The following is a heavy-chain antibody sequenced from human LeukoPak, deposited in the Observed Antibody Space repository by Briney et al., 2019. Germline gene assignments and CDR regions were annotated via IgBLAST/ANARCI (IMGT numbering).Heavy chain of an antibody. CDR2: IKQDGSEK. Sequence: PGGSLRLSCAVSGFTFSSYWMHWVRQAPGKGLEWVANIKQDGSEKYYVDSVKGRFTISRDNAKNSLYLQMNSLRAEDTAVYYCARVARLDWYFDLWGRGTLVTVSS. J-gene: IGHJ2*01. V-gene: IGHV3-7*01. D-gene: IGHD6-6*01. CDR1: GFTFSSYW. CDR3: ARVARLDWYFDL.